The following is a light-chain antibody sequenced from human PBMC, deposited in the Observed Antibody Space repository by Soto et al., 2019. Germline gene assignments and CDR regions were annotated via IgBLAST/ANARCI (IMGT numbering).Light chain of an antibody. CDR3: QQYNSYPWT. V-gene: IGKV1-5*01. CDR1: QSISSW. CDR2: DAS. Sequence: DIQMTQSPSTLSASVGDSVTITCRASQSISSWLAWYQQKPGKAPKLLIYDASRLESGVPSRFSGSGSGTEFTLTISSLQPDDFSTYFCQQYNSYPWTFGQWTKVEIK. J-gene: IGKJ1*01.